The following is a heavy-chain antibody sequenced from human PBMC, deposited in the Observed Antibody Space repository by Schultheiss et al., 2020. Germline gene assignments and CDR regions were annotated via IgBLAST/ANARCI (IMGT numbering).Heavy chain of an antibody. CDR2: INPSGGST. J-gene: IGHJ6*02. Sequence: ASVKVSCKASGYTFTSYYMHWVRQAPGQGLEWMGIINPSGGSTSYAQKFQGRVTMTRDTSTSTVYMELSSLRSEDTAVYYCARDSVPRDYYGSGSYYSYQGYYYYGMDVWGQGTTVTVSS. CDR3: ARDSVPRDYYGSGSYYSYQGYYYYGMDV. CDR1: GYTFTSYY. D-gene: IGHD3-10*01. V-gene: IGHV1-46*01.